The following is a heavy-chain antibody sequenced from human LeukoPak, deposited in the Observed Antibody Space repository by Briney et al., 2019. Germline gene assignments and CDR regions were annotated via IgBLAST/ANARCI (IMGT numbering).Heavy chain of an antibody. CDR1: GGSISSYY. CDR3: ARDKRTYYYDSSGSHDAFDI. D-gene: IGHD3-22*01. Sequence: PSETLSLTCTVSGGSISSYYWSWIRQPPGKGLEWIGYIYYSGSTNYNPSLKSRVTISVDTSKNQFSLKLSSVTAADTAVYYCARDKRTYYYDSSGSHDAFDIWGQGTMVTVSS. V-gene: IGHV4-59*01. CDR2: IYYSGST. J-gene: IGHJ3*02.